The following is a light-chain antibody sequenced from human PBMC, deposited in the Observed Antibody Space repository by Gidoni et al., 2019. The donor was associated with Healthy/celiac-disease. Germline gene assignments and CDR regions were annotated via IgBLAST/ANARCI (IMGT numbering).Light chain of an antibody. Sequence: DIQMTQSPSTLSASVGDRVTITFRASQSISSWLAWYQQKPGKAPKPLIYKASSLESGVPSRFSGSGSGTEFTLTISSLQPDDFATYYCQQYNSYSGYTFXXXTKLEIK. V-gene: IGKV1-5*03. CDR3: QQYNSYSGYT. CDR1: QSISSW. J-gene: IGKJ2*01. CDR2: KAS.